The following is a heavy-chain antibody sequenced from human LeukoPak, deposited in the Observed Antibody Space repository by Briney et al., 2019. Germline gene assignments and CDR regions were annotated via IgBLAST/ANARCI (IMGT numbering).Heavy chain of an antibody. CDR1: GYTFTSYG. CDR2: ISAYNGNT. Sequence: ASVKVSCKASGYTFTSYGISWVRQAPGQGLEWMGWISAYNGNTNYAQKLQGRVTITADKSTSTAYMELSSLRSEDTAVYYCARDKKGNYYDSSGYFDYWGQGTLVTVSS. CDR3: ARDKKGNYYDSSGYFDY. J-gene: IGHJ4*02. V-gene: IGHV1-18*01. D-gene: IGHD3-22*01.